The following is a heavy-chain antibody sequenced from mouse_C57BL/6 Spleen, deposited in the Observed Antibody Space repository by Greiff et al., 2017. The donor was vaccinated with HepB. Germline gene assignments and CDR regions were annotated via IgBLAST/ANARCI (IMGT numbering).Heavy chain of an antibody. J-gene: IGHJ2*01. Sequence: VKLMESGAELARPGASVKLSCKASGYTFTSYGISWVKQRTGQGLEWIGEIYPRSGNTYYNEKFKGKATLTADKSSSTAYMELRSLTSEDSAVYFCARSGGNPLDYWGQGTTLTVSS. V-gene: IGHV1-81*01. CDR1: GYTFTSYG. CDR3: ARSGGNPLDY. D-gene: IGHD1-1*02. CDR2: IYPRSGNT.